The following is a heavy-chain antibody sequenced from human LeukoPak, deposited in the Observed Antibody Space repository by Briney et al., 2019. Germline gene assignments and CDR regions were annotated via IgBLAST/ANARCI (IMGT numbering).Heavy chain of an antibody. J-gene: IGHJ5*02. D-gene: IGHD6-19*01. V-gene: IGHV1-24*01. Sequence: ASVKVSCKVSGYTLTELSIHWVRQAPGKGPEWMGGFDPEDGETIYAQKLQGRVTMTRDTSTSTVYMELSSLRSEDTAVYYCARESITVALGWFDPWGQGTLVTVSS. CDR1: GYTLTELS. CDR2: FDPEDGET. CDR3: ARESITVALGWFDP.